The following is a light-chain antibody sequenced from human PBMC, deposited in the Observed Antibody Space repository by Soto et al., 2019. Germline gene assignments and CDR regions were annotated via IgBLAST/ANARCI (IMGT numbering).Light chain of an antibody. V-gene: IGKV3D-15*01. J-gene: IGKJ1*01. CDR3: QQYNNWPRGT. Sequence: EIVMTQSPATLSVSPGGRATLSCRASQSVSSNLAWYQQKPGQAPRLLIYGASTRATGIPDRFSGSGSGTDFTLTISRLEPEDFAVYYCQQYNNWPRGTFGQGTKVDI. CDR1: QSVSSN. CDR2: GAS.